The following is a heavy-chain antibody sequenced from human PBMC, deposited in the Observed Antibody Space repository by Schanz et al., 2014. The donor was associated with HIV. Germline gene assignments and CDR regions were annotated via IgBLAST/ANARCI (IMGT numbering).Heavy chain of an antibody. Sequence: VQLVESGGGVVQPGRSLRLSCAASGFTFDDYAMHWVRQAPGKGLEWVSGISWNSGSIGYADSVKGRFTISRDNAKNSLNLQLKSLRAEDTAVYYCARGITGNSYGFDYWGQGALVSVSS. CDR3: ARGITGNSYGFDY. J-gene: IGHJ4*02. V-gene: IGHV3-9*01. D-gene: IGHD5-18*01. CDR1: GFTFDDYA. CDR2: ISWNSGSI.